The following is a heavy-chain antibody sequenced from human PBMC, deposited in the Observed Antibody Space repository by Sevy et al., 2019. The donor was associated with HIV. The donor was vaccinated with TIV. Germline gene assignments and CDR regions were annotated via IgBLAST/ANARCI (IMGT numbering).Heavy chain of an antibody. V-gene: IGHV1-2*06. Sequence: ASVKVSCKASGYTFTGDYLHWVRQAPGQGLEWMGRVYPYSGGTNYAQKFQGRVTMTRDTSISTAYMELSRLRSEDTAVYYCARGGGNGWYYFDYWGQETLVTVSS. D-gene: IGHD6-19*01. CDR1: GYTFTGDY. J-gene: IGHJ4*02. CDR2: VYPYSGGT. CDR3: ARGGGNGWYYFDY.